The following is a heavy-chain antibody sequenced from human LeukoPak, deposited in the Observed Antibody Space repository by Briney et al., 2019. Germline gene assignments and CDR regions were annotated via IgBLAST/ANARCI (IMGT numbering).Heavy chain of an antibody. D-gene: IGHD2-2*01. V-gene: IGHV3-74*03. CDR1: GFTFSNYW. CDR2: IDNAGSIT. CDR3: TTDWVCSSTSCPENDY. J-gene: IGHJ4*02. Sequence: GGSLRLSCAASGFTFSNYWIHWVRQAPGKGLVWVSRIDNAGSITTYADSVKGRFTISRDNAENTLYLQMNSLKTEDTAVYYCTTDWVCSSTSCPENDYWGQGTLVTVSS.